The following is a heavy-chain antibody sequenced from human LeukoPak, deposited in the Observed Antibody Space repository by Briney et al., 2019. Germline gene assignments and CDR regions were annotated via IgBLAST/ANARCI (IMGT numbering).Heavy chain of an antibody. CDR2: INARGFIT. V-gene: IGHV3-23*01. D-gene: IGHD6-19*01. CDR3: AREPEQQWLVSALFDY. Sequence: GGSLRLSCAASGFTFNTLAMSWVRQAPGKGLEWVSAINARGFITYYADSVKGRFTISRDNSKNTLYLQMNSLRAEDTAVYYCAREPEQQWLVSALFDYWGQGTLVTVSS. J-gene: IGHJ4*02. CDR1: GFTFNTLA.